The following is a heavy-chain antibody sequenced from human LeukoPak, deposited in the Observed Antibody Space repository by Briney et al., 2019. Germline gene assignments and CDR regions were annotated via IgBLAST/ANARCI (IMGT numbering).Heavy chain of an antibody. Sequence: PGGSLRLSCTASGFTFGDYAMSWVRQAPGKGLEWVGFIRSKAYGGTTEYAASVKGRFTISRDDSKSIAYLQMNSLKTEDTAVYYCTRGKRYCSGGSCYSLHYWGQGTLVTVSS. V-gene: IGHV3-49*04. CDR3: TRGKRYCSGGSCYSLHY. CDR1: GFTFGDYA. CDR2: IRSKAYGGTT. J-gene: IGHJ4*02. D-gene: IGHD2-15*01.